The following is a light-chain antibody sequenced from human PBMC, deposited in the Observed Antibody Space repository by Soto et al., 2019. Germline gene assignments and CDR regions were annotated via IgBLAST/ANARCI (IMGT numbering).Light chain of an antibody. CDR1: TADVGRYNC. CDR3: SSYGGSNNHL. V-gene: IGLV2-8*01. Sequence: QSALTQPPSAYGSPGQSVTISCTGTTADVGRYNCVSWYQQHPGKAPKMIIYDVSKRPSGVPDRFSGSKSGNTASLTVSGLQAEDEADYYCSSYGGSNNHLFGTGTKLTVL. CDR2: DVS. J-gene: IGLJ1*01.